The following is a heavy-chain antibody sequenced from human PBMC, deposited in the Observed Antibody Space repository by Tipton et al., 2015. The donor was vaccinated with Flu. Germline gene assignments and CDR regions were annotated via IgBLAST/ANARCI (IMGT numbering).Heavy chain of an antibody. J-gene: IGHJ4*01. D-gene: IGHD6-25*01. CDR2: IYHSGSS. Sequence: TLSLTCAVSGGSISSGGYSWSWIRQPPGKGLEWIGYIYHSGSSYYNPSLKSRVTMSVDKSKNQFSLNLNSVTAADTTVYYCAIPIAAAAFFAYWGQGVLVTVSS. CDR1: GGSISSGGYS. CDR3: AIPIAAAAFFAY. V-gene: IGHV4-30-2*01.